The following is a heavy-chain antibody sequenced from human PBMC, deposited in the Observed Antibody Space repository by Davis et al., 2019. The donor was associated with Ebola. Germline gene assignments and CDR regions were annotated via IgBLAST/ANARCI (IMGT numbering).Heavy chain of an antibody. CDR2: ISGSGGST. CDR3: AKDGGTTGGYYYYYYYMDV. D-gene: IGHD1-1*01. J-gene: IGHJ6*03. Sequence: GESLKISCAASGFTFSSYAMSWVRQAPGKGLEWVSAISGSGGSTYYADSVKGRFTISRDNSKNTLYLQMNSLRAEDTAVYYCAKDGGTTGGYYYYYYYMDVWGKGTTVTVSS. CDR1: GFTFSSYA. V-gene: IGHV3-23*01.